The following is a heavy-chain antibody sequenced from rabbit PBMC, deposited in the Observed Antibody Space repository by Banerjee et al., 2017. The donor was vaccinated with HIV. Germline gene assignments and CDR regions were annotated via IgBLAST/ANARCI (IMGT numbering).Heavy chain of an antibody. CDR3: ARDRIYAGYAGYGYEGAYYFNL. CDR2: INDDSSGST. J-gene: IGHJ4*01. Sequence: QSLEESGGGLVNPGGTLTLTCTASGIDFSSYGISWVRQAPGTGLELIACINDDSSGSTLDTSWAKGRFTISKASSTTVTLQMTSLTAADTATYFCARDRIYAGYAGYGYEGAYYFNLWGPSTLVTVS. CDR1: GIDFSSYG. D-gene: IGHD6-1*01. V-gene: IGHV1S40*01.